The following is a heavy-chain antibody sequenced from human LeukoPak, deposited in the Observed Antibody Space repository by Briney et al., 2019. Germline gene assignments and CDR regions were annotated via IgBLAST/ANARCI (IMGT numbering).Heavy chain of an antibody. CDR3: AKSVGWDYYGSGSYYPVYFDY. V-gene: IGHV3-23*01. J-gene: IGHJ4*02. CDR2: ISGRGASK. D-gene: IGHD3-10*01. CDR1: GLTFNNYA. Sequence: GGSLRLSCAVSGLTFNNYAMSWVRQAPGKGLEWVSGISGRGASKYYADSVKGRFTISRDNSKNTLYLQMNSLRAEDTAVYYCAKSVGWDYYGSGSYYPVYFDYWGQGTLVTVSS.